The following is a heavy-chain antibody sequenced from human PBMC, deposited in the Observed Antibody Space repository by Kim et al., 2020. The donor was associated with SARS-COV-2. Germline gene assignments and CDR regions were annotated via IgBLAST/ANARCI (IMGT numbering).Heavy chain of an antibody. V-gene: IGHV3-33*01. Sequence: GGSLRLSCAASGFTFSSYGMHWVRQAPGKGLEWVAVIWYDGSNKYYADSVKGRFTISRDNSKNTLYLQMNSLRAEDTAVYYCAREPGFGELLSVVWGQGTLVTVSS. CDR2: IWYDGSNK. CDR3: AREPGFGELLSVV. J-gene: IGHJ4*02. CDR1: GFTFSSYG. D-gene: IGHD3-10*01.